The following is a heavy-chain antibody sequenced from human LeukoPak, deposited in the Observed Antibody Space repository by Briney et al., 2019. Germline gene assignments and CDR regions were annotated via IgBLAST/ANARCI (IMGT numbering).Heavy chain of an antibody. CDR2: IYYSGST. D-gene: IGHD3-10*01. CDR1: GYSISSGYY. V-gene: IGHV4-61*01. CDR3: ARVGPQLLWFRESSQYYFDY. Sequence: SETLSLTCTVSGYSISSGYYWSWIRQPPGKGLEGIGYIYYSGSTNYNPSLKSRVTISVETSKNQFSLKLSSVTAADTAVCYCARVGPQLLWFRESSQYYFDYWGQGTLVTVSS. J-gene: IGHJ4*02.